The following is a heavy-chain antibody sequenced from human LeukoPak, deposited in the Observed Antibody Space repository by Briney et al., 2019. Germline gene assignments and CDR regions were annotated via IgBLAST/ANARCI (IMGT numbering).Heavy chain of an antibody. CDR2: MNPNSGNT. Sequence: ASVKVSCKASGYTFTSYDINWVRQATGQGLEWMGWMNPNSGNTGYAQKFQGRVTMTRNTPISTAYMELSSLRSEDTAVYYCASVVGYCSGGSCYDAFDIWGQGTMVTVSS. CDR1: GYTFTSYD. D-gene: IGHD2-15*01. V-gene: IGHV1-8*01. CDR3: ASVVGYCSGGSCYDAFDI. J-gene: IGHJ3*02.